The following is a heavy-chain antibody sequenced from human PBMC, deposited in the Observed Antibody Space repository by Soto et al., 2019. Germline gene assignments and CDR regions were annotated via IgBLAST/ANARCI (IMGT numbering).Heavy chain of an antibody. CDR2: ISGSGGST. V-gene: IGHV3-23*01. Sequence: TGGSLRLSCAASGFTFSSYDVSWVSQAPGKGLEWVSAISGSGGSTYYADSVKGRFTISRDNSKNTLYLQMNSLGAEDTAVYYCAKESDYSTDYWGQGTLVTVSS. J-gene: IGHJ4*02. CDR1: GFTFSSYD. D-gene: IGHD4-4*01. CDR3: AKESDYSTDY.